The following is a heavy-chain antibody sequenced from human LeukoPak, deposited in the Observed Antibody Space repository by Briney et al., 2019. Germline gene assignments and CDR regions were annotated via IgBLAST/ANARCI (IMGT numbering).Heavy chain of an antibody. CDR1: GFSFSNSW. CDR3: ARDRGYTSFDY. D-gene: IGHD5-18*01. Sequence: PGGSLRLSCVGYGFSFSNSWMNWVRQAPGKGLAWVASTHPDGSEKFYVDSVKGRFTISRDNAKDSLYLQMNSLRAEDTAVYYCARDRGYTSFDYWGQGTLVTVSS. V-gene: IGHV3-7*01. J-gene: IGHJ4*02. CDR2: THPDGSEK.